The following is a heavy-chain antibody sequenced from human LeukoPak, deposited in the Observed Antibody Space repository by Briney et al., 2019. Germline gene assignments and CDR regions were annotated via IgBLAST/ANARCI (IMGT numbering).Heavy chain of an antibody. Sequence: ASVKVSCKASGYTFTSYYMHWVRQRPGQGLEWMGMINPSGGSTNYAQKFQGRVTMTRDTSTRTVYMELSSLRSEDTAVYYCARDGNIVVVPAAPDYWGQGTLVTVSS. CDR2: INPSGGST. D-gene: IGHD2-2*01. V-gene: IGHV1-46*01. J-gene: IGHJ4*02. CDR1: GYTFTSYY. CDR3: ARDGNIVVVPAAPDY.